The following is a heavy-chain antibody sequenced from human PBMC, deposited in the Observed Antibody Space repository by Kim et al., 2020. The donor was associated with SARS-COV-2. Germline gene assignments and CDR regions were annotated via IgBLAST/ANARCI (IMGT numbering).Heavy chain of an antibody. J-gene: IGHJ6*02. D-gene: IGHD2-8*01. Sequence: TYNPSLNSRVTISVDKSKNQFSLKLSSVTAADTAVYYCARCMVPNHGMDVWGQGTTVTVSS. V-gene: IGHV4-4*02. CDR3: ARCMVPNHGMDV.